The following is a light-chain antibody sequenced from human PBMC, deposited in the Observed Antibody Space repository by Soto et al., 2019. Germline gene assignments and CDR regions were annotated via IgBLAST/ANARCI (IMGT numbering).Light chain of an antibody. V-gene: IGKV3-20*01. CDR3: XQCXYSPLT. J-gene: IGKJ4*01. CDR2: NAS. Sequence: EIVLTQSPGTLSLSPGERATLSCRASQSVTNNYLAWYQQKPGQAPRLLIYNASNRAAGIPDRFSGSGSGTDFTLTIXRLEPEDFXXXYXXQCXYSPLTFGGGTKVEIK. CDR1: QSVTNNY.